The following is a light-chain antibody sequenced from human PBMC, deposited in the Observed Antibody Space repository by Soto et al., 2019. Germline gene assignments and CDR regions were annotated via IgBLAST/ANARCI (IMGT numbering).Light chain of an antibody. CDR1: QSISSW. CDR3: QQYNCYPYT. CDR2: DAS. Sequence: DIQMTQSPSPLSASVGDRVTITCRASQSISSWLAWYQQKPGKAPKLLIYDASSLESGVPSRFSGSGSGTEFTLTISSLPPDDFATYYCQQYNCYPYTFGQGTKLEIK. V-gene: IGKV1-5*01. J-gene: IGKJ2*01.